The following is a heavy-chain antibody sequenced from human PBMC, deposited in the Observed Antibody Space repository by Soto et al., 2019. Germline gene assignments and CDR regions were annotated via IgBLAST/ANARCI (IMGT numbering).Heavy chain of an antibody. D-gene: IGHD2-2*01. CDR2: INPNSGGT. J-gene: IGHJ6*02. Sequence: ASVKVSCKASGYTFTGYYMHWVRQAPGQGLEWMGWINPNSGGTNYAQKFQGWVTMTRDTSISTAYMELSRLRSDDTAVYYCARDQDIVVVPAATRTGGGMEVWGQGTTVTVSS. CDR3: ARDQDIVVVPAATRTGGGMEV. CDR1: GYTFTGYY. V-gene: IGHV1-2*04.